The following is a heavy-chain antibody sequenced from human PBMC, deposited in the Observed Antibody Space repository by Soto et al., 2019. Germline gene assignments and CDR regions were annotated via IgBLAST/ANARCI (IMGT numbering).Heavy chain of an antibody. CDR3: ARGLRASAHIPDYYFDY. V-gene: IGHV1-8*01. CDR1: GYTFTSYD. D-gene: IGHD2-21*01. Sequence: ASVKVSCKASGYTFTSYDINWVRQATGQGLEWMGWMNPNSGNTGYAQKFQGRVTMTRNTSISTAYRELSSLRSEDTAVYYCARGLRASAHIPDYYFDYWGQGTLVTVSS. CDR2: MNPNSGNT. J-gene: IGHJ4*02.